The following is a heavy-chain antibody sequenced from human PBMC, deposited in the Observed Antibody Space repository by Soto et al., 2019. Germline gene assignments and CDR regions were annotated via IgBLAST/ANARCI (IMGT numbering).Heavy chain of an antibody. CDR1: GGSISTYY. CDR3: ARGLLRFLEWSPFDP. D-gene: IGHD3-3*01. Sequence: SETLSLTCSVSGGSISTYYWSWIWQPPGKGLEWIGYINYIENTNYNPSLKSRVTISLDTSKNQFSLQLNSVTAADTAVYYCARGLLRFLEWSPFDPWGQGTLVTVSS. V-gene: IGHV4-59*01. J-gene: IGHJ5*02. CDR2: INYIENT.